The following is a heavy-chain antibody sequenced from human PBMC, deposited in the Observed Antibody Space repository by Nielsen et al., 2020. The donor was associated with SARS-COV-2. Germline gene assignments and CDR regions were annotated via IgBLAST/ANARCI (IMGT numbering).Heavy chain of an antibody. Sequence: SETLSLTCTVSGDSITSYYWSWIRQPPGKELEWIGYIFYRGNTNYKPSLKSRVTISVDTSKNQFSLKVNSVTAADTAVYYCVRIDMATISVDYWGRGTLVTVSS. CDR3: VRIDMATISVDY. V-gene: IGHV4-59*01. D-gene: IGHD5-24*01. CDR1: GDSITSYY. J-gene: IGHJ4*02. CDR2: IFYRGNT.